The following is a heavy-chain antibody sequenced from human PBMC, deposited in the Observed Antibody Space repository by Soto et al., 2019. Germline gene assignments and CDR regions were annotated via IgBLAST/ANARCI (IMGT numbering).Heavy chain of an antibody. CDR1: GGSLRGYY. CDR2: IYYSGST. D-gene: IGHD5-18*01. J-gene: IGHJ4*02. Sequence: SQTLSLTCTVSGGSLRGYYWTWIRQPPGKGLEWIGYIYYSGSTNYNPSLKSRVTISLDTSKNQFSLKLSAVTPADTAVYYCARSGDSHGFNDYSAQGAFVTVSS. CDR3: ARSGDSHGFNDY. V-gene: IGHV4-59*01.